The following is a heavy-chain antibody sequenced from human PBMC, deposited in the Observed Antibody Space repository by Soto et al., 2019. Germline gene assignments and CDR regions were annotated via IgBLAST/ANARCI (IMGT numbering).Heavy chain of an antibody. CDR1: GFTFSSYA. D-gene: IGHD2-2*01. V-gene: IGHV3-23*01. Sequence: EVQLLESGGGLVQPGGSLRLSCAASGFTFSSYAMSWVRQAPGKGLEWVSAISGSGGSTYYADSVKGRFTISRDNSKNTLYLQMNSLRAEDTAVYYCAKTGGAGVYCSSTSSYGAHFDYWGQGTLVTVSS. CDR3: AKTGGAGVYCSSTSSYGAHFDY. CDR2: ISGSGGST. J-gene: IGHJ4*02.